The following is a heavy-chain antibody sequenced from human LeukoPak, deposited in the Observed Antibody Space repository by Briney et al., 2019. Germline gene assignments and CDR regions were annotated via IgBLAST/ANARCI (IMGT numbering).Heavy chain of an antibody. D-gene: IGHD1-26*01. CDR2: FDPEDGET. CDR3: ARGSYGGGSQGAFDI. CDR1: GYTLTELS. Sequence: ASVKVSCKVSGYTLTELSMHWVRQAPGKGLEWMGGFDPEDGETIYAQKFQGRVTMTEDTSTDTAYMELSSLRSEDTAVYYCARGSYGGGSQGAFDIWGQGTMVTVSS. V-gene: IGHV1-24*01. J-gene: IGHJ3*02.